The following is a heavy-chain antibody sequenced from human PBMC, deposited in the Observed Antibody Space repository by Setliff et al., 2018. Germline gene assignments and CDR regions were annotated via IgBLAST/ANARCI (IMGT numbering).Heavy chain of an antibody. V-gene: IGHV1-69*05. CDR3: VREGVDSRSSTDYRYYMDV. J-gene: IGHJ6*03. Sequence: AASVKVSCKASGGTFSSYGISWVRQAPGQGLEWMGGTIPMFGTTSYARQFQGRVTFITDESTSTAYMQLSSLGSEDTAVYYCVREGVDSRSSTDYRYYMDVWGKGTTVTVSS. D-gene: IGHD3-22*01. CDR1: GGTFSSYG. CDR2: TIPMFGTT.